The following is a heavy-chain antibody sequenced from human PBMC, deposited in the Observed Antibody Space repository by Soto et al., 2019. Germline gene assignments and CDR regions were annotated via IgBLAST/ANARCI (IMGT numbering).Heavy chain of an antibody. CDR3: AKDLGYCISTSCSDYYYYGMDV. J-gene: IGHJ6*02. CDR1: GFTFSSYA. Sequence: EVQLLEPGGGLVQPGGSLRLSCAASGFTFSSYAMSWVRQAPGKGLEWVSAISGSGGSTYYADSVKGRFTISRDNSKNTLYLQMNSLSAEDTAVYYCAKDLGYCISTSCSDYYYYGMDVWVQGTTVTVSS. V-gene: IGHV3-23*01. D-gene: IGHD2-2*01. CDR2: ISGSGGST.